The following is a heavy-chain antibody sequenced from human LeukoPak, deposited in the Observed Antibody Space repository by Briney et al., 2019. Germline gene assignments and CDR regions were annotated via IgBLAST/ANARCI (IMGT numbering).Heavy chain of an antibody. J-gene: IGHJ4*02. CDR3: ARESVDYDILTGYQFDY. V-gene: IGHV3-21*01. CDR1: GFPFSSYS. D-gene: IGHD3-9*01. Sequence: GSLRLSFAASGFPFSSYSVNWVRQAPGKGLGWVSSITSSRSYIYYADSAKGRFTVSRDNAKNSLYLQMNSLRAEDTAVYYCARESVDYDILTGYQFDYWGQGTLVTVSS. CDR2: ITSSRSYI.